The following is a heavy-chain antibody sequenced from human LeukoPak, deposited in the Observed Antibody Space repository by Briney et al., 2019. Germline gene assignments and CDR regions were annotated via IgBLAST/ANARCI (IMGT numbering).Heavy chain of an antibody. CDR1: GGSISGYY. J-gene: IGHJ4*02. V-gene: IGHV4-4*07. CDR3: ARWDCSGGSCQTGFDY. CDR2: IYTSGST. Sequence: SETLSLTCTVSGGSISGYYWNWIRQPAGKGLEWIGRIYTSGSTNYNPSLKSRVSMSVDTSKNQFSLKLSSVTAADTAVYYCARWDCSGGSCQTGFDYWGQGTLVTVSS. D-gene: IGHD2-15*01.